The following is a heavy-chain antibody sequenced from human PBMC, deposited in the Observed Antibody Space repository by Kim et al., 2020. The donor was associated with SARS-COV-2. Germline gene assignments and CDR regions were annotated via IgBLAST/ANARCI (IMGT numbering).Heavy chain of an antibody. CDR3: ARVRLLWFGDYYYYYYGMDV. J-gene: IGHJ6*02. D-gene: IGHD3-10*01. CDR1: GGSFSGYY. Sequence: SETLSLTCAVYGGSFSGYYWSWIRQPPGKGLEWIGEINHSGSTNYNPSLKSRVTISVDTSKNQFSLKLSSVTAADTAVYYCARVRLLWFGDYYYYYYGMDVWGQGTTVTVSS. V-gene: IGHV4-34*01. CDR2: INHSGST.